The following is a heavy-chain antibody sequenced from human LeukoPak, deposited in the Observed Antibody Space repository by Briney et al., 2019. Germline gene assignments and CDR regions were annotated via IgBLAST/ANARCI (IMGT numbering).Heavy chain of an antibody. CDR2: IKSKTDGGTT. D-gene: IGHD2-15*01. Sequence: GGSLRLSCATSAFIFNNAWMSWVRQAPGKGLEWVGCIKSKTDGGTTDFTAPVKGGFTISRDDSKNTLYLQMNSLKTEGTAVYYCTTQSSPDIVVVEGAFDIWGQGTMVTVSS. CDR1: AFIFNNAW. V-gene: IGHV3-15*01. CDR3: TTQSSPDIVVVEGAFDI. J-gene: IGHJ3*02.